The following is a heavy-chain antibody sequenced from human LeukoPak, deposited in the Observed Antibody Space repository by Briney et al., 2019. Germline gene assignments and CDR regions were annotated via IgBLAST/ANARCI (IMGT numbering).Heavy chain of an antibody. CDR3: ARDPGSSYSSSWYDCYYMDV. CDR1: GYTFTGYY. D-gene: IGHD6-13*01. CDR2: INPNSGGT. Sequence: ASVKVSCKASGYTFTGYYIHWVRQAPGQGLEWMGWINPNSGGTYYAQKFQGRVTMTRDTSISTAYMELSRLRSDDTAVYYCARDPGSSYSSSWYDCYYMDVWGKGTTVTISS. V-gene: IGHV1-2*02. J-gene: IGHJ6*03.